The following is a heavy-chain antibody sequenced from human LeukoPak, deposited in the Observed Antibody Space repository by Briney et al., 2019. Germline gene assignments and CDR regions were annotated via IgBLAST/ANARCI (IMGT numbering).Heavy chain of an antibody. Sequence: PGGSLRLSCEASGLTFTNTWLTWVRRAPGKGLEWVSGISSSGNTYYADSIKGRFTISRDNSKNMLYLQMNSLRAEDTAVYYCMEGGISEDGLDFWGEGTLVTVSS. CDR1: GLTFTNTW. CDR2: ISSSGNT. CDR3: MEGGISEDGLDF. J-gene: IGHJ1*01. V-gene: IGHV3-53*01. D-gene: IGHD6-13*01.